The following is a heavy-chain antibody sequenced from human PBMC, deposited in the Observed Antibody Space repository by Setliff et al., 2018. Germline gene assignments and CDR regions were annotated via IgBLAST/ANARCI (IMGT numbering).Heavy chain of an antibody. CDR3: ARAAKYDSSGYYVFWFDP. D-gene: IGHD3-22*01. CDR2: IYSSGSS. V-gene: IGHV4-59*01. J-gene: IGHJ5*02. CDR1: GGSISSSY. Sequence: SETLSLTCSVSGGSISSSYWTWIRQPPGKGREWMGYIYSSGSSNYNTSLKSRVIITVDKSKNKFSLRLRSLTAADTAAYYCARAAKYDSSGYYVFWFDPWGQGNLVTVSS.